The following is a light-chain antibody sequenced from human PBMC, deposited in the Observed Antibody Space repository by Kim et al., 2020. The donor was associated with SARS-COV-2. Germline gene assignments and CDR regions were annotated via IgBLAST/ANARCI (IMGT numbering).Light chain of an antibody. CDR1: SGHSSNA. Sequence: QLVLTQSPSASASLGASVKLTCTLSSGHSSNAIAWHQQQPERGPRYLMKLNSDGSHSKGDGIPDRFSGSSSGAERYLTISSLQSEDEADYYCQTWGTGSHVFGGGTQLTVL. J-gene: IGLJ3*02. CDR2: LNSDGSH. V-gene: IGLV4-69*01. CDR3: QTWGTGSHV.